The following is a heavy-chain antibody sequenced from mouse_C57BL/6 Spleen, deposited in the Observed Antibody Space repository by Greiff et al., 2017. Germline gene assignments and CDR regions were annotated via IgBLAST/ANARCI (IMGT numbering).Heavy chain of an antibody. CDR1: GYTFTDYY. Sequence: VQLQQSGPELVKPGASVKISCKASGYTFTDYYMNWVKQSHGKSLEWIGDINPNNGGTSYNQKFKGKATLTVDKSSSTAFMELRSLTSEDSAVNYCARESYWGKGTTHTVSS. J-gene: IGHJ2*01. CDR2: INPNNGGT. CDR3: ARESY. V-gene: IGHV1-26*01.